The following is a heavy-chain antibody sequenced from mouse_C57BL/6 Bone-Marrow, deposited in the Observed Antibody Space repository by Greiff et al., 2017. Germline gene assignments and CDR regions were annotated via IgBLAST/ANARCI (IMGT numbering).Heavy chain of an antibody. CDR1: GYTFTDYY. J-gene: IGHJ2*01. V-gene: IGHV1-75*01. CDR3: AREVVWLRRRDFDY. D-gene: IGHD2-2*01. Sequence: QVQLQQSGPELVKPGASVKISCKASGYTFTDYYINWVKQRPGQGLEWIGWIFPGSGSTYYNEQFKGKATLTVDKSSSTAYMLLSSLTSEDSAVYFCAREVVWLRRRDFDYWGQGTTLTVSS. CDR2: IFPGSGST.